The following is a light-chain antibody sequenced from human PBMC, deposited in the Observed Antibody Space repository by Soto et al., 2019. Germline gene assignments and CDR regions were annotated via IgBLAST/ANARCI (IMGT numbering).Light chain of an antibody. CDR2: KAS. CDR3: QQYNSYWT. V-gene: IGKV1-5*03. CDR1: QSISSW. J-gene: IGKJ1*01. Sequence: DIQMTHSPSALSASVGDRFTITFRAGQSISSWLAWYQQKPGKAPKLLIYKASSLESGVPSRFSGSGSGTEFTLTSSSLQPDDCATYYCQQYNSYWTFGQGTKVDIK.